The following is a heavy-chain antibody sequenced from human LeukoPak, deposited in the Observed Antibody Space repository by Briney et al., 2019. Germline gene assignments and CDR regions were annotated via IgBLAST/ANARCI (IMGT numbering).Heavy chain of an antibody. Sequence: GGSLRLSCAASGFTFSSYAMHWVRQAPGKGLEWVAVISYGGSNKYYADSVKGRFTISRDNSKDTLYLQMNSLRAEDTAVYYCARGQFRLSDFDSSGFDYWGQGTLVTVSS. CDR3: ARGQFRLSDFDSSGFDY. CDR1: GFTFSSYA. CDR2: ISYGGSNK. J-gene: IGHJ4*02. V-gene: IGHV3-30*04. D-gene: IGHD3-22*01.